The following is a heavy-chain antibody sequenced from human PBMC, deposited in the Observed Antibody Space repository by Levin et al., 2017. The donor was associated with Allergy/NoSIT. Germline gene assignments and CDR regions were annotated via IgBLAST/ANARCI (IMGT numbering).Heavy chain of an antibody. CDR3: ASHSVDGAFDI. CDR1: GHSFTSHW. J-gene: IGHJ3*02. Sequence: GESLKISCQGSGHSFTSHWVGWVRQMPGKGLEWMGIFNPGDSTTRYSPSFQGQVTISVDKSISIAYLQWSSLEASDTAMYYCASHSVDGAFDIWGQGTLVTVPS. V-gene: IGHV5-51*01. CDR2: FNPGDSTT. D-gene: IGHD2-21*01.